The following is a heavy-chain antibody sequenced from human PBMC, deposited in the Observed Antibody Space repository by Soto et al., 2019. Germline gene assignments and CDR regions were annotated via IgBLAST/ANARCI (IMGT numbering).Heavy chain of an antibody. V-gene: IGHV3-15*07. J-gene: IGHJ4*02. CDR1: GFTVTNVW. CDR3: SHGYAQYFES. CDR2: IKSTTDGGTT. D-gene: IGHD5-18*01. Sequence: EVQLVESGGGLVKPGGSLRLSCAVSGFTVTNVWMNWVRQAPGKGLEWVGRIKSTTDGGTTDYAAPVKGRFSISRNDSRNTLFLQKNSLKTEDTAVYYCSHGYAQYFESWGQGTLVTVSS.